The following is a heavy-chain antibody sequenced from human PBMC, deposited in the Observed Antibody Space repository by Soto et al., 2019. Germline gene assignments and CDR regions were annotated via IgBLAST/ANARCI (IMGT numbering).Heavy chain of an antibody. CDR1: GGSVSSGSYY. CDR3: ARRYPSYRYSGSYHFDY. J-gene: IGHJ4*02. D-gene: IGHD1-26*01. Sequence: PSETLSLTCTVSGGSVSSGSYYWIWIRQPPGKGLEWIGYIYYSGSTNYNPSLKSRVTISVDTSKNQFSLKLSSVTAADTAVYYCARRYPSYRYSGSYHFDYWGQGTLVTVSS. V-gene: IGHV4-61*01. CDR2: IYYSGST.